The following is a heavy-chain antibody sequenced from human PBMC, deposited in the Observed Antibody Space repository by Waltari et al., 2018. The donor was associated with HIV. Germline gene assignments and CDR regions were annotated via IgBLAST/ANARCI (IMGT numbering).Heavy chain of an antibody. Sequence: QVQLQESGPGLVKPSETLSLTCTVSVYSISSGYYSGSIRQPPGKGLEWIGSIYHIGSTYYNPSLKSRVTISVDTSKNQFSLKLSSVTAADTAVYYCASPGGVVTAIREYFDYWGQGTLVTVSS. V-gene: IGHV4-38-2*02. J-gene: IGHJ4*02. D-gene: IGHD2-21*02. CDR1: VYSISSGYY. CDR3: ASPGGVVTAIREYFDY. CDR2: IYHIGST.